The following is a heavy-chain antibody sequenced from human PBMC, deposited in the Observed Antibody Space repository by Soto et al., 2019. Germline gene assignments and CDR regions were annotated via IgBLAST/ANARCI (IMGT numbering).Heavy chain of an antibody. D-gene: IGHD6-19*01. V-gene: IGHV3-23*01. J-gene: IGHJ4*02. CDR2: VVGDGGST. CDR1: GFTFSNYA. CDR3: AKDSGSSGWKDFEN. Sequence: GGSLRLSCAASGFTFSNYAMSWVRQAPGKGLEWVSAVVGDGGSTYYSDSVKGRFTISRDNSKNTLYLQMSSLRAEDTALYYCAKDSGSSGWKDFENWGQGTLVTVSS.